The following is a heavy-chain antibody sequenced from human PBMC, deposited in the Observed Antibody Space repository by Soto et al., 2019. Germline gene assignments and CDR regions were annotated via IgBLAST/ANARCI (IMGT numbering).Heavy chain of an antibody. J-gene: IGHJ5*02. CDR1: GFTFSSYS. D-gene: IGHD3-3*01. CDR2: ISSSSSYI. Sequence: GGSLRLSCAASGFTFSSYSMNWVRQAPGKGLEWVSSISSSSSYIYYADSVKGRFTISRDNAKNSLYLQMNSLRAEDTAVYYCARDGSLRFLEWLLPNNWFDPWGQGTLVTVSS. CDR3: ARDGSLRFLEWLLPNNWFDP. V-gene: IGHV3-21*01.